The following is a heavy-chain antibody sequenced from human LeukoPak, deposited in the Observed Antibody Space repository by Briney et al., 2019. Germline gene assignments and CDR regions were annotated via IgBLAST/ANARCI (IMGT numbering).Heavy chain of an antibody. D-gene: IGHD3-3*01. V-gene: IGHV1-8*03. Sequence: ASVKVSCKASGYTFASYDINWVRQATGQGLEWMGWMNPNSGNTGYAQKFQGRVTITRNTSISTAYMELSSLRSEDTAVYYCARRAAAGYYYDFWSGYSREGDAFDIWGQGTMVTVSS. CDR2: MNPNSGNT. CDR3: ARRAAAGYYYDFWSGYSREGDAFDI. J-gene: IGHJ3*02. CDR1: GYTFASYD.